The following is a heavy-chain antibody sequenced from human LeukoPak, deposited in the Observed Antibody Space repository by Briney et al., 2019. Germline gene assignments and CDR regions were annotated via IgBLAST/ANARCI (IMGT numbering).Heavy chain of an antibody. J-gene: IGHJ4*02. V-gene: IGHV3-23*01. Sequence: GGSLRLSCAASGFTFSSYAMSWVRQGPGKGLELIPGISASSGSTYYAGSVKGRFTIARDNSKNTLNLQMNSLRAEDTAVYYCAKVGGITIYSFGPDYWGQGTLVTVSS. CDR2: ISASSGST. CDR3: AKVGGITIYSFGPDY. CDR1: GFTFSSYA. D-gene: IGHD3-9*01.